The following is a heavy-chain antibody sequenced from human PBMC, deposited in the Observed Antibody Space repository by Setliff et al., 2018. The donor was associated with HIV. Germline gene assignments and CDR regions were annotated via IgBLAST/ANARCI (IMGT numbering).Heavy chain of an antibody. J-gene: IGHJ4*02. CDR1: GGSISSYY. V-gene: IGHV4-4*07. Sequence: SETLSLTCTVSGGSISSYYGSWIRQSAGKGLEWIGRIYSSGSTNYNPSLKNRVTISVDTSQNQYSLRLSSVTAAETAVYYCSRLAYYSDSGGYYHHWGQGALVTVSS. CDR2: IYSSGST. D-gene: IGHD3-22*01. CDR3: SRLAYYSDSGGYYHH.